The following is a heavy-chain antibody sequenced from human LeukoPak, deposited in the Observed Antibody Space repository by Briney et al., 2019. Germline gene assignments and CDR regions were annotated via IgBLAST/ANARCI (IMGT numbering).Heavy chain of an antibody. J-gene: IGHJ5*02. CDR2: ISGCGGST. V-gene: IGHV3-23*01. CDR3: AKVRGIVVVPAVRGFDP. Sequence: PGGSLRLSCAASGFTFSSYAMSWVRQAPGKGLEWVSAISGCGGSTYYADSVKGRFTISRDNSKNTLYLQMNSLRAEDTAVYYCAKVRGIVVVPAVRGFDPWGQGTLVTVSS. CDR1: GFTFSSYA. D-gene: IGHD2-2*01.